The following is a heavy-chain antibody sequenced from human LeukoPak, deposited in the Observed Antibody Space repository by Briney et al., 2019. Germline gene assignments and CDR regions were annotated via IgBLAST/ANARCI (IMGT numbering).Heavy chain of an antibody. D-gene: IGHD3-10*01. CDR3: TTDAYYYDSGVFDY. V-gene: IGHV3-15*01. Sequence: GGSLRLSCAASGFTFSNAWMSWVRQAPGKGLEWVGRIKSKTDGGTTDYAAPVEGRFTISRDDPKNTLYLQMNSLKTEDTAVYYCTTDAYYYDSGVFDYWGQGTLVTVSS. CDR2: IKSKTDGGTT. J-gene: IGHJ4*02. CDR1: GFTFSNAW.